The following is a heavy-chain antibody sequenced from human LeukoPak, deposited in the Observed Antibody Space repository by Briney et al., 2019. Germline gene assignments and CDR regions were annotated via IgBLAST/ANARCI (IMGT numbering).Heavy chain of an antibody. CDR2: INTGGSTT. V-gene: IGHV3-74*01. CDR3: SRDLRGRDGY. D-gene: IGHD5-24*01. CDR1: GFTFSSYW. Sequence: GGSLRLSCAASGFTFSSYWMHWVRQAPGKGLVWVSRINTGGSTTDYADSVKGRFTISRDNAKNTLYLQMNSLRAEDTAVYYCSRDLRGRDGYWGQGILVIVSS. J-gene: IGHJ4*02.